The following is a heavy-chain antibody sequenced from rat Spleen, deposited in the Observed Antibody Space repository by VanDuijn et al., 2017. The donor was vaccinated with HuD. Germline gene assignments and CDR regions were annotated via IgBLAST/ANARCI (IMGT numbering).Heavy chain of an antibody. CDR3: TRWVYVFDY. D-gene: IGHD1-9*01. Sequence: QVQLKESGPGLVQPSQTLSLTCTVSGFSLMDYSVHWVRQPPGKGLEWMGRMKYDGDTYYNSALKSRLSISRDTSKSQVFLKMNSLQTEDTAIYYCTRWVYVFDYWGQGVMVTVSS. V-gene: IGHV2S30*01. J-gene: IGHJ2*01. CDR2: MKYDGDT. CDR1: GFSLMDYS.